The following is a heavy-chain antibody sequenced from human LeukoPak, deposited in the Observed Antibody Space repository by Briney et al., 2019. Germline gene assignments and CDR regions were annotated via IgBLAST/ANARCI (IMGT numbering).Heavy chain of an antibody. J-gene: IGHJ4*02. CDR1: GFTFSLYA. V-gene: IGHV3-23*01. D-gene: IGHD5-18*01. CDR3: AKGSGGGYSYADFDY. CDR2: ISGSGGST. Sequence: GGSLRLSCAASGFTFSLYAMSWVRQAPGKGLEWVSAISGSGGSTYYADSAKGRFTISRDNAKNTLYLQMNSLRADDTAVYYCAKGSGGGYSYADFDYWGQGTLVTVSS.